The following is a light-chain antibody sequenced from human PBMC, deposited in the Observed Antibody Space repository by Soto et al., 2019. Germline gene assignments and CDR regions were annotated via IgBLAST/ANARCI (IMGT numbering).Light chain of an antibody. Sequence: VLTQPPSVSGAPGQRVTISCTGSSSNIGAAYDVHWYQLRRGQPPRLLIYDISTRATGVPARFSGSGSGIEFTLTISGLQSEDFALYFCQQYNNWPFSFGPGTLPEVK. CDR3: QQYNNWPFS. V-gene: IGKV3-15*01. CDR1: SSNIGAA. CDR2: DIS. J-gene: IGKJ5*01.